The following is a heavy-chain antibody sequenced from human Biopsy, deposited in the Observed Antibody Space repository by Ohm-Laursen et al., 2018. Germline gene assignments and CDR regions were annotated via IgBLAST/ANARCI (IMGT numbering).Heavy chain of an antibody. CDR1: GGTFSNYA. CDR3: ARAACGTTRCYELTSYYHYYGMDV. CDR2: IIPMFGKT. V-gene: IGHV1-69*01. D-gene: IGHD2-2*01. J-gene: IGHJ6*02. Sequence: SETVSCTTSGGTFSNYAITWVRQAPGQGLEWMGGIIPMFGKTNYAQNFQGRVTITADVLTSTAYMEVSSLRSEDTAVYFCARAACGTTRCYELTSYYHYYGMDVWGQGTTVTVSS.